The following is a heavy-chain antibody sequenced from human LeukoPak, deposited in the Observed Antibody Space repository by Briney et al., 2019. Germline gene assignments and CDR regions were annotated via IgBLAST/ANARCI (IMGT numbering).Heavy chain of an antibody. D-gene: IGHD4-17*01. Sequence: PSETLSLTCAVYGGSFSGYYWSWIRQPPGKGLEWIGEINHSGSTNYNPSLKSRVTISVDTSKNQFSLKLSSVTAADTAVYYCARHYGDGYYYYMDVWGKGTTVTISS. CDR1: GGSFSGYY. CDR3: ARHYGDGYYYYMDV. CDR2: INHSGST. V-gene: IGHV4-34*01. J-gene: IGHJ6*03.